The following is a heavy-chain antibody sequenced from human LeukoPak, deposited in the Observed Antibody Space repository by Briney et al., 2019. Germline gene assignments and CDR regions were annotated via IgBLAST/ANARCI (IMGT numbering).Heavy chain of an antibody. CDR2: IYYSGST. Sequence: SETLSLTCTVSGYSISSGYYWSWIRQPPGKGLKWIGYIYYSGSTSYSPSLRSRVTISVDTSKNQFSLKLSSVTAADTAVYYCARETSQKGAHYMDVWGKGTPVTISS. CDR3: ARETSQKGAHYMDV. D-gene: IGHD3-16*01. CDR1: GYSISSGYY. J-gene: IGHJ6*03. V-gene: IGHV4-61*01.